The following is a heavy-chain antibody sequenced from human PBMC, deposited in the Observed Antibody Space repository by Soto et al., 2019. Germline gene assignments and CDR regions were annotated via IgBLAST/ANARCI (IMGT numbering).Heavy chain of an antibody. CDR2: ISYGGDNK. D-gene: IGHD6-13*01. V-gene: IGHV3-30*09. CDR3: AKARHSTSWYGLEADF. CDR1: GFIFSDYA. Sequence: QVQLVESGGGVVQPGRSLRLSCAASGFIFSDYAMHWVRQAQGKGLEWVAVISYGGDNKYYADSVRGRFAISRDNLKNTLDLQMNSLNPEDTAGYHCAKARHSTSWYGLEADFWCQGTLVTVSS. J-gene: IGHJ4*02.